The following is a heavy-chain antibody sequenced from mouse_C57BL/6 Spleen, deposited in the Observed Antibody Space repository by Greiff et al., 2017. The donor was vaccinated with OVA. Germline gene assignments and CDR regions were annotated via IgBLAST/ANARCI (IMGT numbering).Heavy chain of an antibody. D-gene: IGHD2-4*01. J-gene: IGHJ4*01. CDR3: ARNCVYYDYDGGYYYAMDY. V-gene: IGHV2-2*01. Sequence: VQLQQSGPGLVQPSQSLSITCTVSGFSLTSYGVHWVRQSPGQGLEWLGVIWSGGSTDYNAAFISRLSISKDNSKSQVFFKMNSLQADDTAIYYCARNCVYYDYDGGYYYAMDYWGQGTSVTVSS. CDR1: GFSLTSYG. CDR2: IWSGGST.